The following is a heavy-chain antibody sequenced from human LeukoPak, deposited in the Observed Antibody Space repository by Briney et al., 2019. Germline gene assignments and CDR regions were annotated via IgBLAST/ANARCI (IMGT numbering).Heavy chain of an antibody. CDR1: GFAFGSFA. D-gene: IGHD6-25*01. J-gene: IGHJ4*02. V-gene: IGHV3-23*01. CDR2: IGSDGDR. Sequence: GGSLRLSCTASGFAFGSFAMAWVRQAPGKGLEGVAAIGSDGDRVHEDSVKGRFTISRDNSKSTLYLQMDNLRVEDTAVYFCAKSAGAATICFDSWGQGALVTVSS. CDR3: AKSAGAATICFDS.